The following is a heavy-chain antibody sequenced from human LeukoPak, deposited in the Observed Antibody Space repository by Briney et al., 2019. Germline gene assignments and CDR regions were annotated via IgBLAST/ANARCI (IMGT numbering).Heavy chain of an antibody. V-gene: IGHV3-11*04. CDR3: ARVRGFYYFDY. CDR2: ISSSAITT. D-gene: IGHD3-3*01. CDR1: GFTFSDYY. J-gene: IGHJ4*02. Sequence: GGSLRLSCAASGFTFSDYYMGWIRQAPGKGLEWVSYISSSAITTYYADSVKGRFTISRDNAKNSLYLQMNSLRAEDTAVYYCARVRGFYYFDYWGQGTLVTVSS.